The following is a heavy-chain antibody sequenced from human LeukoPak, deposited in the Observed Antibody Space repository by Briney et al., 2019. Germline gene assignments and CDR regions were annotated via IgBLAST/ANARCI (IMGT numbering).Heavy chain of an antibody. J-gene: IGHJ4*02. V-gene: IGHV4-59*01. Sequence: SETLSLTCTVSGASISSYYWSWIRQPPGKGLEWIGYISYSGSTNYIPSLKSRVTISSDTSKNQFSLKLTSVTAADTAVYYCARGSGYVYYWGQGTLVTVSS. CDR2: ISYSGST. CDR3: ARGSGYVYY. D-gene: IGHD5-12*01. CDR1: GASISSYY.